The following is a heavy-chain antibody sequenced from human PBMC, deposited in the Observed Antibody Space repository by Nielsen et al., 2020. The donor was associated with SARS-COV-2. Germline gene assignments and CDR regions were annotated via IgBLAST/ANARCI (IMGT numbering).Heavy chain of an antibody. J-gene: IGHJ6*02. D-gene: IGHD1-1*01. CDR1: GFTFSSYG. V-gene: IGHV3-30*18. Sequence: GESLKISCAASGFTFSSYGMHWVRQAPGKGLEWVAVISYDGSNKYYADSVKGRFTISRDNSKNTLYLQMNSLRAEDTAVYYCAKGRNAARGGMDVWGQGTTVTVSS. CDR2: ISYDGSNK. CDR3: AKGRNAARGGMDV.